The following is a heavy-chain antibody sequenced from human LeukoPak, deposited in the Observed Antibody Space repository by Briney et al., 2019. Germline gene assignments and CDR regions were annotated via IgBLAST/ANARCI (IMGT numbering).Heavy chain of an antibody. CDR1: GYTFTSYG. CDR3: ARAPGSYYDSSGYFDY. J-gene: IGHJ4*02. V-gene: IGHV1-18*01. D-gene: IGHD3-22*01. Sequence: ASVKVSCKASGYTFTSYGISWVRQAPGQGLEWMGWISAYNGNTNYAQKLQGRVTMTTDTSTSTAYMELRSLRSDDTAVYYCARAPGSYYDSSGYFDYWGQGTLVTVSS. CDR2: ISAYNGNT.